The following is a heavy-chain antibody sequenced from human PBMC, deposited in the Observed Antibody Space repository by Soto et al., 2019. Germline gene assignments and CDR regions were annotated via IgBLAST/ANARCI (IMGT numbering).Heavy chain of an antibody. J-gene: IGHJ4*02. CDR2: ISHDGNIK. CDR1: GFTFSTYP. D-gene: IGHD1-1*01. V-gene: IGHV3-30-3*01. Sequence: GGSLRLSCAASGFTFSTYPIHWVRQAPGKGLEWVAVISHDGNIKNYADSLKGRFTISRDNSNNTVYLQINGPRSEDTAVYYCARQFSRYYWLFAYWGQGTLVTVSS. CDR3: ARQFSRYYWLFAY.